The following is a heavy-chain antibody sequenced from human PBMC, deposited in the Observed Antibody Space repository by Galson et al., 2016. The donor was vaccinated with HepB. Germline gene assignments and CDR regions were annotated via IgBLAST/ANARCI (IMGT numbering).Heavy chain of an antibody. CDR1: GASISSTTNY. CDR2: IYYNGSP. CDR3: ARQRHTYASKFFDY. D-gene: IGHD3-16*01. V-gene: IGHV4-39*01. J-gene: IGHJ4*02. Sequence: SETLSLTCSVSGASISSTTNYWIWIRQPPGKGLEWIGSIYYNGSPFYNPSLKSRLTVSVDTSQNQFSLRLTSVTAADTAVYYCARQRHTYASKFFDYWGQGILVTVSS.